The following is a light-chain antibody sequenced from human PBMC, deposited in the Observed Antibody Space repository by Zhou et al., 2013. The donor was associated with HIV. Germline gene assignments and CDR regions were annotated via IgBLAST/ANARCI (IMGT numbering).Light chain of an antibody. CDR3: QQYGSSPAIT. CDR1: QSIGSN. V-gene: IGKV3-20*01. J-gene: IGKJ5*01. CDR2: GAS. Sequence: EIVMTQSPATLSVSPGERATLSCRASQSIGSNLAWYQQKPGQAPRLLIYGASSRATGIPDRFSGSGSGTGFTLTISRLEPEDFAVYYCQQYGSSPAITFGQGTRLEIK.